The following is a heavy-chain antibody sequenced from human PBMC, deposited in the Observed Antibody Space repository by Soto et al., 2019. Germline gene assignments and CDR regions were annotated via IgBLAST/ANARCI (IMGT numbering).Heavy chain of an antibody. V-gene: IGHV1-3*01. D-gene: IGHD3-10*01. J-gene: IGHJ4*02. Sequence: QVQLVQSGAEVKKPGASVKVSCKASGYTFTSYAMHWVRQAPGQRLEWMGWINAGNGNTKYSQKFQGRVTITRDTSASTAYMELSSLRSEDTAVYSCAREGMGSGFGELFRPTDYWGQGTLVTVSS. CDR2: INAGNGNT. CDR3: AREGMGSGFGELFRPTDY. CDR1: GYTFTSYA.